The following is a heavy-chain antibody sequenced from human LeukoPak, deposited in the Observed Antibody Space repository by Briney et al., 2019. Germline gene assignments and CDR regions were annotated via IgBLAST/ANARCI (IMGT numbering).Heavy chain of an antibody. CDR2: IIPIFCTA. J-gene: IGHJ4*02. V-gene: IGHV1-69*13. Sequence: SVKVSCKASGGTFTSYAISWVRQSPGQGLEWMGGIIPIFCTANYAQKFQGRVTISADESTSTAYMELSSLRSEDTAVYYCARVPSYGYKTFDCGGQGTLVTVSA. CDR1: GGTFTSYA. D-gene: IGHD5-18*01. CDR3: ARVPSYGYKTFDC.